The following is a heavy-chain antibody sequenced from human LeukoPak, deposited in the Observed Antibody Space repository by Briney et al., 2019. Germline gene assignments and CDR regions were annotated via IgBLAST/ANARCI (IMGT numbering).Heavy chain of an antibody. D-gene: IGHD3-10*01. CDR1: GGSISSYY. CDR2: IYYSGST. Sequence: PSETLSLTCTVSGGSISSYYWSWIRQPPGKGLEWIGYIYYSGSTNYNPSLKSRVTISVDTSKNQFSLKLSAVTAADTAVYYCAREGGFGEFPHYYYGMDVWGQGTTVTVSS. V-gene: IGHV4-59*01. J-gene: IGHJ6*02. CDR3: AREGGFGEFPHYYYGMDV.